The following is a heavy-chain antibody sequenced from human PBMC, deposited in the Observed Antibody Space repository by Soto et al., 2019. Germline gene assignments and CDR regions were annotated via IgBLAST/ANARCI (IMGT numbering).Heavy chain of an antibody. CDR1: GFTFSSYA. V-gene: IGHV3-23*01. CDR3: AKGEVFQQQLDPYYYYGMDV. CDR2: ISGSGGST. Sequence: QAGGSLRLSCAASGFTFSSYAMSWVRQAPGKGLEWVSAISGSGGSTYYADSVKGRFTISRDNSKNTLYLQMNSLRAEDTAVYYCAKGEVFQQQLDPYYYYGMDVWGQGALVTVSS. J-gene: IGHJ6*02. D-gene: IGHD6-13*01.